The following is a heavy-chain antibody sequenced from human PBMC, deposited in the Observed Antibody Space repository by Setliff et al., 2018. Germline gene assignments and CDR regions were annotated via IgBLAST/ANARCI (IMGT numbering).Heavy chain of an antibody. Sequence: SLQVSFQASGYTFTISSINWVRQATGQGLEFLVWINPNSGHTGYAQKFQGRVTITRNTSISTTYMEPSSLRSEDTAVYYCARGSRSGGKGGYNWFDPWGQVTLVTVSS. CDR2: INPNSGHT. CDR3: ARGSRSGGKGGYNWFDP. V-gene: IGHV1-8*03. J-gene: IGHJ5*02. D-gene: IGHD2-15*01. CDR1: GYTFTISS.